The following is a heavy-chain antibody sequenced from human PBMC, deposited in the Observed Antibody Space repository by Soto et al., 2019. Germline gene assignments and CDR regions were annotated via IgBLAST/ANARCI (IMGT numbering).Heavy chain of an antibody. CDR2: ISGSGGST. D-gene: IGHD3-3*01. J-gene: IGHJ4*02. CDR3: AKDLETYYDFWSGYYTGIVLYY. CDR1: GFTFSSYA. Sequence: PSETLTLSCAASGFTFSSYAMSWVRQAPGKGMEWVSAISGSGGSTYYADSVKGRFTISRDNSKNTLYLQMNSLRAEDTAVYYCAKDLETYYDFWSGYYTGIVLYYWGQGTLVTVS. V-gene: IGHV3-23*01.